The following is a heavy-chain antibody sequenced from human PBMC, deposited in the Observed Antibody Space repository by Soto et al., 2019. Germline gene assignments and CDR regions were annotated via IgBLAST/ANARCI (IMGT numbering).Heavy chain of an antibody. J-gene: IGHJ3*01. D-gene: IGHD2-15*01. V-gene: IGHV1-8*01. CDR1: GYTFTSYE. Sequence: GASVKVSCKASGYTFTSYEMNWVRQATGQGLEWMGWMNPNSGNTGYAQKFQGRVTMTRNTSISTAYMELSSLRSEDTAVYYCAKGYCSGGSCFDAFYVWGQGTMVTVSS. CDR3: AKGYCSGGSCFDAFYV. CDR2: MNPNSGNT.